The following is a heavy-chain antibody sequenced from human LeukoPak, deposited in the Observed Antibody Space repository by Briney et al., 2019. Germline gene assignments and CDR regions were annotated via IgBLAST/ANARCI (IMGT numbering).Heavy chain of an antibody. Sequence: ASVKVSCKVSGYTLTELSMHWVRQAPGKGLEWMGGFDPEDGETIYAQKFQGRVTMTEDTSTDTAYMELSTLRSEDTAVYYCATARGYCSGGSCYRFDYWGQGTLVTVSS. CDR2: FDPEDGET. V-gene: IGHV1-24*01. CDR1: GYTLTELS. D-gene: IGHD2-15*01. CDR3: ATARGYCSGGSCYRFDY. J-gene: IGHJ4*02.